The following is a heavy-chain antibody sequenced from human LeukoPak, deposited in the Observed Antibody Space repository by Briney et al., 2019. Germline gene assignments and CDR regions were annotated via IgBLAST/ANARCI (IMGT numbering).Heavy chain of an antibody. CDR1: GFIFSTYS. D-gene: IGHD6-19*01. J-gene: IGHJ2*01. V-gene: IGHV3-48*02. CDR2: TSSSSSTI. Sequence: GGSLRLSCVASGFIFSTYSVNWVRQAPGKGLEWVSYTSSSSSTIYYADSVKGRFTISRDNAKNSLYLQMNSLRDEDTAVYYCARDAGYSSGWSHWYFDLWGRGTRVTVSS. CDR3: ARDAGYSSGWSHWYFDL.